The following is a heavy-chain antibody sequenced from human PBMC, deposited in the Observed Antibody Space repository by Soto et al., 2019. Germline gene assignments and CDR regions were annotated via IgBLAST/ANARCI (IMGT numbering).Heavy chain of an antibody. D-gene: IGHD2-15*01. V-gene: IGHV4-30-4*01. CDR3: ARYGSGECNRGSCYSPFYY. CDR2: IYYSGST. J-gene: IGHJ4*02. Sequence: ASETLSLTCTVSGRSISSVNYYWSWIRQPPGKGLEWIGYIYYSGSTYYNPSLRSRVTISVDTSKNQFSLKLSSVTAADTAVYYCARYGSGECNRGSCYSPFYYWGQGTLVTVSS. CDR1: GRSISSVNYY.